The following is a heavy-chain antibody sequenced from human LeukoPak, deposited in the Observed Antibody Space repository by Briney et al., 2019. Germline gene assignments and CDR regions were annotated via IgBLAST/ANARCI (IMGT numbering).Heavy chain of an antibody. J-gene: IGHJ4*02. V-gene: IGHV5-51*01. Sequence: GESLKISCKSSGYSFTSYWIGWVRQMPGKVLKWMGIIYPGDSDARYSPSFQGQVTISADKSISTAYLQWSSLKASDTAMYYCARRRDLYSGSYYPFDYWGQGTLVTVSS. CDR2: IYPGDSDA. CDR1: GYSFTSYW. CDR3: ARRRDLYSGSYYPFDY. D-gene: IGHD1-26*01.